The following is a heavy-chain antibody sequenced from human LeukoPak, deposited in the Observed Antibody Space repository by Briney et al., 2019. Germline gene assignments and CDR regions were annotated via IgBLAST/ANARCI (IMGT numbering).Heavy chain of an antibody. CDR2: IKSDGSST. CDR3: TRILVGGSRAFDI. J-gene: IGHJ3*02. D-gene: IGHD2-21*01. Sequence: GGSLRLSCAASGFTFSNYWMHWVRQAPGKGLVWVSRIKSDGSSTNYADSVKGRFTISRDNAKNTLYLQMNSLRAEDTAMYYCTRILVGGSRAFDIWGQGTMATASS. CDR1: GFTFSNYW. V-gene: IGHV3-74*01.